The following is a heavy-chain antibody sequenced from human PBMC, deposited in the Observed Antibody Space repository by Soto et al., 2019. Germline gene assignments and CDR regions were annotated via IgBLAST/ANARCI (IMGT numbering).Heavy chain of an antibody. CDR3: ARDGGWAWGGGDFDDAFDI. Sequence: GGSLRLSCAASGFTFSRYGMHWVRQAPGKGLEWVAVISYDGSNKYYADSVKGRFTISRDNSKNTLYLQMNSLRAEDTAVYYCARDGGWAWGGGDFDDAFDIWGQGTMVTVSS. D-gene: IGHD2-21*02. CDR1: GFTFSRYG. CDR2: ISYDGSNK. V-gene: IGHV3-30-3*01. J-gene: IGHJ3*02.